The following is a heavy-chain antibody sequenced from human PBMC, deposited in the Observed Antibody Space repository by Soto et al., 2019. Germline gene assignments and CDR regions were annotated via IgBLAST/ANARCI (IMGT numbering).Heavy chain of an antibody. CDR3: TKGRYFDLLPYYFDY. D-gene: IGHD3-9*01. CDR2: ISYDGSNK. V-gene: IGHV3-30*18. CDR1: GFTFSSYG. Sequence: GGSLRLSCAASGFTFSSYGMHWVRQAPGKGLEWVAVISYDGSNKYYIDSVKGRFTISRDNSNNTLYLQMNSLRAEDTAVYYCTKGRYFDLLPYYFDYWGQGTLVTVSS. J-gene: IGHJ4*02.